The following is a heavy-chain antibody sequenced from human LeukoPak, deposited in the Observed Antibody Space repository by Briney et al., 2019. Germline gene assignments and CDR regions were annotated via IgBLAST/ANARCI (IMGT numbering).Heavy chain of an antibody. V-gene: IGHV1-2*02. J-gene: IGHJ6*03. D-gene: IGHD3-22*01. CDR3: ARDPPWYYDSSGYYIDYYYYMDV. CDR1: GYTFTGYY. CDR2: INPNSGGT. Sequence: ASVKVSCKASGYTFTGYYMHWVRQAPGQGLEWMGWINPNSGGTNYAQKFQGRVTMTRDTSISTAYMELSRLRSDDTAVYYCARDPPWYYDSSGYYIDYYYYMDVWGEGTTVTVSS.